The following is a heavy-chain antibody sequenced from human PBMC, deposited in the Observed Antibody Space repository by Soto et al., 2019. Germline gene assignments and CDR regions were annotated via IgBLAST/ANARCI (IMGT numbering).Heavy chain of an antibody. J-gene: IGHJ5*02. CDR3: AVCAMVRGASGGYNWFEP. D-gene: IGHD3-10*01. CDR2: IYHSGSN. Sequence: PSLSWGYSRDPSSYQDYARGWIRERPWNALEWIGYIYHSGSNYYNPSLKSRVTISVDRSKNQFSLKLSSVTAADTVVYYCAVCAMVRGASGGYNWFEPWGQGTLVTVYS. V-gene: IGHV4-30-2*01. CDR1: RDPSSYQDYA.